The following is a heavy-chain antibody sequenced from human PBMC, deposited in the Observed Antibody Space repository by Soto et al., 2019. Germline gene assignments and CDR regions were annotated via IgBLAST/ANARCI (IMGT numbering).Heavy chain of an antibody. V-gene: IGHV4-59*01. Sequence: SETLSLTCTVSGGSISSYYWSWIRQPPGKGLEWIGYIYYSGSTNYNPSLKSRVTISVDTSKNQFSLKLSSVTAADTAVYYCARTPNYYYYYMDVWGKGTRSPSP. CDR1: GGSISSYY. J-gene: IGHJ6*03. CDR2: IYYSGST. CDR3: ARTPNYYYYYMDV.